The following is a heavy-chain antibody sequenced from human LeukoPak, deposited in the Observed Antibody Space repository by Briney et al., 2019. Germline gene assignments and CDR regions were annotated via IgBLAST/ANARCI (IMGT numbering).Heavy chain of an antibody. CDR2: IYYSGST. V-gene: IGHV4-59*08. Sequence: KPSETLSLTCTVSGGSISSYYWSWIRQPPGRGLEWIGHIYYSGSTNYNPSLKSRVTISVDTSKNQFSLKLSSVTAADTAVYYCARPICFDPGAFDIWGQGTMVTVSS. CDR1: GGSISSYY. J-gene: IGHJ3*02. D-gene: IGHD3-9*01. CDR3: ARPICFDPGAFDI.